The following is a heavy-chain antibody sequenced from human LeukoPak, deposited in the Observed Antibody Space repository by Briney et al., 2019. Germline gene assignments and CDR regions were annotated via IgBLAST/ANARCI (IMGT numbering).Heavy chain of an antibody. CDR3: ARAGYSSTWYTFDY. V-gene: IGHV3-13*04. J-gene: IGHJ4*02. CDR2: IGTTGNT. CDR1: GFTFSDYA. D-gene: IGHD6-13*01. Sequence: GGSLRLSCAASGFTFSDYAMHWVRQATGKGLEWVSAIGTTGNTYYPGSVKGRFTIPRENAKNSLYLKMNSLRAGDTAVYYCARAGYSSTWYTFDYWGQGTLVTVSS.